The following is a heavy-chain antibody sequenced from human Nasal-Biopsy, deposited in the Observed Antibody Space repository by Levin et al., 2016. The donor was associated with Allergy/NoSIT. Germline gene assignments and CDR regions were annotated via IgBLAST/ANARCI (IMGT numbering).Heavy chain of an antibody. Sequence: GESLKISCAASGFSVEGNYMSWVRQAPGKGLEWVSVIYSSGTTYHADSVKGRFTISRDNAKNSLYLQMNSLRDEDTAVYYCARRFGELSAPDYWGQGNLVTVSS. J-gene: IGHJ4*02. D-gene: IGHD3-10*01. CDR1: GFSVEGNY. CDR3: ARRFGELSAPDY. CDR2: IYSSGTT. V-gene: IGHV3-66*04.